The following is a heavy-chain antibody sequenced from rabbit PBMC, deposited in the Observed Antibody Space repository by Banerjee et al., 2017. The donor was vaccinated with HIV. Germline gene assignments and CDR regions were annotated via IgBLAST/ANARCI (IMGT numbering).Heavy chain of an antibody. D-gene: IGHD4-1*01. J-gene: IGHJ4*01. Sequence: QSLEESGGDLVKPGASLTLTCTASGFTISSYYMCWVRQAPGKGLEWIACDITWYASWAKGRFTISKTSSTTVTLQVTSLTAADTATDFCARDLAGVIGWNFNLWGQGTLVTVS. V-gene: IGHV1S28*01. CDR3: ARDLAGVIGWNFNL. CDR1: GFTISSYY. CDR2: DIT.